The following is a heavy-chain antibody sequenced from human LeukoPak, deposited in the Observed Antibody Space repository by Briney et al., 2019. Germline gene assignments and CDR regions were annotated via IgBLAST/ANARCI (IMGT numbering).Heavy chain of an antibody. CDR2: IIPIFGTA. Sequence: SVKVSCKASGGTFSSYAISWVRQAPGQGLEWMGGIIPIFGTANYAQKFQGRVTITADESTSTAYMELSSLRSGDTAVYYCARSDYYDSSGYLYYWGQGTLVTVSS. CDR1: GGTFSSYA. J-gene: IGHJ4*02. D-gene: IGHD3-22*01. V-gene: IGHV1-69*13. CDR3: ARSDYYDSSGYLYY.